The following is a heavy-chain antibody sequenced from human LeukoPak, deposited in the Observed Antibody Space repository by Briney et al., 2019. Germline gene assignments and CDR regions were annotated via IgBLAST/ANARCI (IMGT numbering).Heavy chain of an antibody. CDR1: GGSISSYY. CDR3: ARSFGDLFYAFDI. CDR2: IYTSGST. D-gene: IGHD3-10*01. V-gene: IGHV4-4*07. J-gene: IGHJ3*02. Sequence: SETLSLTCNVSGGSISSYYWSWIRQPAGKGLEWIGRIYTSGSTNYNPSLKSRVTVSVDTSKNQFSLRLSSVTAADTAVYYCARSFGDLFYAFDIWGQGTMVTVSS.